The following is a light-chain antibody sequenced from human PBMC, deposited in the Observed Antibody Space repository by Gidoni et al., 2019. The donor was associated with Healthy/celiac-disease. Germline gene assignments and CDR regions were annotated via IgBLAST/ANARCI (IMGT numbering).Light chain of an antibody. CDR3: QQYNNWPLYT. CDR1: QSVRSN. CDR2: GAS. Sequence: EIVMPQSPATLSVSPGERATLPCRASQSVRSNLAWYQQKPGQAPRLLIYGASTRATGIPARFSGSGSGTEFTLTISSLQSEDFAVYYCQQYNNWPLYTFGQGTKLEIK. V-gene: IGKV3-15*01. J-gene: IGKJ2*01.